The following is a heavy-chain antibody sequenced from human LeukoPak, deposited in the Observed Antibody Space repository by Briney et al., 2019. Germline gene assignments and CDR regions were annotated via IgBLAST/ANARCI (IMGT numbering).Heavy chain of an antibody. CDR2: IYYSGST. CDR1: GGSISSYY. D-gene: IGHD3-10*01. Sequence: SETLSLTCTVSGGSISSYYWSWIRQPPGKGLEWIGYIYYSGSTNYNPSLKSRVTISVDTSKNQFSLKLSSVTAADTAVYYCARVSGPLGYYYYYGMDVWGQGTMVTVSS. V-gene: IGHV4-59*01. CDR3: ARVSGPLGYYYYYGMDV. J-gene: IGHJ6*02.